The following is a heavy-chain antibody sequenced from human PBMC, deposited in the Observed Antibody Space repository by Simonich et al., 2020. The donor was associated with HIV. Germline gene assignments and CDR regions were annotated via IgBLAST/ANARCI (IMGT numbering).Heavy chain of an antibody. CDR1: GGTFSSFA. V-gene: IGHV1-69*13. Sequence: QVQLVQSGAEVKKPGSSVKVSCKASGGTFSSFAISWVRQAPGLGLEWVGGITPIVGTANDAQRFQGRVTITADESTSTAYMELSSLRSEDTGIYYCARKGGGRGVYYFDYWGQGTLVTVSS. CDR2: ITPIVGTA. D-gene: IGHD3-10*01. J-gene: IGHJ4*02. CDR3: ARKGGGRGVYYFDY.